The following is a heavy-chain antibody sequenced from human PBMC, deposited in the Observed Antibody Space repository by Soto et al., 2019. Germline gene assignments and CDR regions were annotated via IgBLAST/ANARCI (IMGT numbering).Heavy chain of an antibody. CDR1: GFTVSSNY. Sequence: EVQLVESGGGLVQPGGSLRLSCAASGFTVSSNYMSWVRQAPGKGLEWVSVIYSGGSTYYADSVKGRFTISRDNSKNTLYLQMTSVRAEDTAVYYCAREGDWGGYTFSYWYFDLWGRGTLVTVSS. D-gene: IGHD5-12*01. V-gene: IGHV3-66*01. CDR2: IYSGGST. CDR3: AREGDWGGYTFSYWYFDL. J-gene: IGHJ2*01.